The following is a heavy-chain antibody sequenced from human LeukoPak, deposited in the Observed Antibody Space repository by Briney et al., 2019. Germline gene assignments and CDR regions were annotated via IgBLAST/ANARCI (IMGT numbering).Heavy chain of an antibody. J-gene: IGHJ4*02. CDR1: GYTFTSYF. D-gene: IGHD3-16*01. V-gene: IGHV1-46*01. CDR2: INPSGGGT. CDR3: GRGGAVWENLASLDY. Sequence: ASVKVSCKASGYTFTSYFMHWVRQAPGQGLEWMGIINPSGGGTSYAQKFQGRVTMTRDTSTSTVYMDLSSLRSEDTAVYYCGRGGAVWENLASLDYWGEGNLATAS.